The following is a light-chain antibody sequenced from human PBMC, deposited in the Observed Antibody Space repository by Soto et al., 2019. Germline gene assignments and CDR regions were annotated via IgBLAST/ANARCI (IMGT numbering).Light chain of an antibody. Sequence: QPVLTQSPSASASLGASVKLTCTLSSGHSSYAIAWHQQRPEKGPRYLMKLNSDGSHSKGDGIPDRFSGSSSGAERYLTISSLQSEDEADYYCQTWVIGIQVFGGGTKLTVL. CDR3: QTWVIGIQV. CDR1: SGHSSYA. V-gene: IGLV4-69*01. J-gene: IGLJ2*01. CDR2: LNSDGSH.